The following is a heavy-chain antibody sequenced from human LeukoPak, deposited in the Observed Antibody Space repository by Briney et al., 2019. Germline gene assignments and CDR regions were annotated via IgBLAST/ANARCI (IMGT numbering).Heavy chain of an antibody. Sequence: PGGSLRLSCAASGFTFSNYAVHWVRQAPGKGLEWVSIVSYDGSNEYYADSVKGRFTISRDNSRNTLYLQMSSLRAEDTAVYYCARAGYDLLTLAPDPANDYWGQGTLVTVSS. J-gene: IGHJ4*02. D-gene: IGHD3-9*01. CDR1: GFTFSNYA. V-gene: IGHV3-30-3*01. CDR3: ARAGYDLLTLAPDPANDY. CDR2: VSYDGSNE.